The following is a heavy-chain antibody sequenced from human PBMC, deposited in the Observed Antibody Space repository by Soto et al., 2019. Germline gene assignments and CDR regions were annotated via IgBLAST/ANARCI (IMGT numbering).Heavy chain of an antibody. CDR3: AKKGLAAAELVGYYYYGMDV. Sequence: EVQLLESGGGLVQPGGSLRLSCAASGFTFSSYAMSWVRQAPGKGLEWVSAISGSGGSTYYADSVKGRFTISRDNSKNTLYLQMNSLRVEDTAVYYCAKKGLAAAELVGYYYYGMDVWGQGTTVTVSS. J-gene: IGHJ6*02. D-gene: IGHD6-13*01. CDR1: GFTFSSYA. CDR2: ISGSGGST. V-gene: IGHV3-23*01.